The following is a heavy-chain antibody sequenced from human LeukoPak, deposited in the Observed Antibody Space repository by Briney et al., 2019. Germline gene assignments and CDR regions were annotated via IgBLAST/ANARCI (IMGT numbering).Heavy chain of an antibody. CDR2: INHSGST. CDR3: ARGGDFGYDYVGLLDY. D-gene: IGHD3-16*01. V-gene: IGHV4-34*01. J-gene: IGHJ4*02. Sequence: PSETLSLTCTVSGGSISGYYWSWIRQPPGKGLEWIGEINHSGSTNYNPSLKSRVTISVDTSKNQFSLKLSSVTAADTAVYYCARGGDFGYDYVGLLDYWGQGTLVTVSS. CDR1: GGSISGYY.